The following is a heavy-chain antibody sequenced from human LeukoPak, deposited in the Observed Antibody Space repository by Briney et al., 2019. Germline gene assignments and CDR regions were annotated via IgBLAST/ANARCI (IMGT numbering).Heavy chain of an antibody. V-gene: IGHV4-61*02. CDR3: ARTYCSSTSCYGFFDY. CDR2: IYTSGST. Sequence: SETLSLTCTVSGGSISSGSYYRSWIRQPAGKGLEWIGRIYTSGSTNYNPSLKSRVTISVDTSKNQFSLKLSSVTAADTVVYYCARTYCSSTSCYGFFDYWGQGTLVTVSS. D-gene: IGHD2-2*01. J-gene: IGHJ4*02. CDR1: GGSISSGSYY.